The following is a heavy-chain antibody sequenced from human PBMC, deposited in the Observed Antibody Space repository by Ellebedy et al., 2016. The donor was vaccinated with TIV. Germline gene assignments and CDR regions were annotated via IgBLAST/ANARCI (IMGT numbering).Heavy chain of an antibody. CDR1: GGAISSNTYY. V-gene: IGHV4-39*01. Sequence: MPSETLSLTCTVTGGAISSNTYYWAWIRQPPGKGLEWIGRINYSGTTSYNASLKSRIAITVDMSKNQFSLILSSVTAADTAVYYCAKLAFSWGSWFDSWGQGTLVTFSS. CDR3: AKLAFSWGSWFDS. D-gene: IGHD2/OR15-2a*01. CDR2: INYSGTT. J-gene: IGHJ5*01.